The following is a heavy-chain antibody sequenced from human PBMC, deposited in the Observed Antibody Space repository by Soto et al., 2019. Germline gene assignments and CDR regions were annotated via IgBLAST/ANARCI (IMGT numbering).Heavy chain of an antibody. CDR3: ARDSPEVVEMATIFDY. D-gene: IGHD5-12*01. Sequence: ASVKVSCKASGYTFTSYYMHWGRQAPGQGLEWMGIINPSGGSTSYAQKFQGRVTMTRDTSTSTVYMELSSLRSEDTAVYYCARDSPEVVEMATIFDYWGQGTLVTVSS. CDR1: GYTFTSYY. CDR2: INPSGGST. V-gene: IGHV1-46*01. J-gene: IGHJ4*02.